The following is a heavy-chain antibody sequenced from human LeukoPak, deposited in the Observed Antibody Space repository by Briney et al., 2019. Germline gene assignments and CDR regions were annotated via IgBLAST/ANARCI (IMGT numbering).Heavy chain of an antibody. CDR3: ARHYYDSSDFYYMDV. V-gene: IGHV1-46*01. CDR1: GYTFTNYY. D-gene: IGHD3-22*01. CDR2: INPSGGGT. J-gene: IGHJ6*03. Sequence: ASVKVSCKASGYTFTNYYMHWVRQAPGQGLEWMGIINPSGGGTSYAQKFQGRLTMTRDTSTTTVYMELSSLRSEDTAMYYCARHYYDSSDFYYMDVWGKGTTVTISS.